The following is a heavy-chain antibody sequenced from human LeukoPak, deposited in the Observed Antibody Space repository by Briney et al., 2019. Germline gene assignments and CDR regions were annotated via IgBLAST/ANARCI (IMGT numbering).Heavy chain of an antibody. CDR2: IIPIFGTA. V-gene: IGHV1-69*01. CDR1: GGTFSSYA. J-gene: IGHJ6*03. Sequence: SVKVSCKASGGTFSSYAISWVRQAPGQGLEWMGGIIPIFGTANYAQKFQGRVTITADESTRTAYMELSSLRSEDTAVYYCAGGYCSGGSCYSGNYYYYMDVWGKGTTVTVSS. CDR3: AGGYCSGGSCYSGNYYYYMDV. D-gene: IGHD2-15*01.